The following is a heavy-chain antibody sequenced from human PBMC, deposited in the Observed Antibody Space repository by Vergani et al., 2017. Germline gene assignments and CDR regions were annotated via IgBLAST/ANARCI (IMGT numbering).Heavy chain of an antibody. CDR3: ERQRPGSGRSPRDWDY. CDR1: DDSISSGSYY. D-gene: IGHD6-19*01. J-gene: IGHJ4*02. Sequence: QLQLQQSGPGLVKPSETLFLTCTVSDDSISSGSYYWGWIRQPPGKSLEWIGSIYYSGLTYYNPDLKGRVAISVDTSKNEFSLKLTSVTAADKAVYFCERQRPGSGRSPRDWDYWGQGILVTVSS. V-gene: IGHV4-39*01. CDR2: IYYSGLT.